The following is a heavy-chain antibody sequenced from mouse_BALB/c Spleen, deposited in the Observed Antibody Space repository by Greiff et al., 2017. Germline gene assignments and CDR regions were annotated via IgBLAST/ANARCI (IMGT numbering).Heavy chain of an antibody. V-gene: IGHV1S126*01. CDR3: ASRGNYYDYDGGLAY. Sequence: VQLVESGPQLVRPGASVKISCKASGYSFTSYWMHWVKQRPGQGLEWIGMIDPSDSETRLNQKFKDKATLTVDKSSSTAYMQLSSPTSEDSAVYYCASRGNYYDYDGGLAYWGQGTLVTVSA. CDR2: IDPSDSET. D-gene: IGHD2-4*01. J-gene: IGHJ3*01. CDR1: GYSFTSYW.